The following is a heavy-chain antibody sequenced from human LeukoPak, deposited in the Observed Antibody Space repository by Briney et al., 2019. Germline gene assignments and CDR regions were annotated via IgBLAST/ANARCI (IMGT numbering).Heavy chain of an antibody. D-gene: IGHD1-26*01. J-gene: IGHJ4*02. V-gene: IGHV3-30*18. CDR3: ANSGSYWWSYFDY. CDR2: ISYDGSNK. Sequence: GGSLRLSCAASGFTFSSYGMHWVRQAPGKGLEWVAVISYDGSNKYYADSVKGRFTISRDNSKNTLYLQMNSLRAEDTAVYYCANSGSYWWSYFDYWGQGTLVTVSS. CDR1: GFTFSSYG.